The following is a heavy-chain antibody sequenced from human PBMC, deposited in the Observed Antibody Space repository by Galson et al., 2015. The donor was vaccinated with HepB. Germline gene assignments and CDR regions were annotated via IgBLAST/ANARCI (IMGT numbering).Heavy chain of an antibody. D-gene: IGHD4/OR15-4a*01. Sequence: SLRLPCAASGFSITHSYMTWVRQAPGKGLEWISVIYTGDTTDYADSVKGRFSISRDTSKNTLYLQMRSLKVEDTAVYYCARAPGPTTIAYFFDYWGQGTLVSVSS. J-gene: IGHJ4*02. CDR2: IYTGDTT. CDR3: ARAPGPTTIAYFFDY. V-gene: IGHV3-53*01. CDR1: GFSITHSY.